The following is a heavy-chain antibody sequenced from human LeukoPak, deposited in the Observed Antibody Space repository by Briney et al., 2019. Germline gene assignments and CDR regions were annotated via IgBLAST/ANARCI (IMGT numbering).Heavy chain of an antibody. J-gene: IGHJ2*01. CDR3: AKDRGLAGYWYFDL. D-gene: IGHD2-15*01. V-gene: IGHV3-23*01. CDR2: ISGSGGST. Sequence: PGWSLRLSCAASGFTFSSYAMRWVRQAPGKGLEWVSAISGSGGSTYYADSVKGRFTISRDNSKNTLYLQMNSLRAEDTAVYYCAKDRGLAGYWYFDLWGRGTLVTVSS. CDR1: GFTFSSYA.